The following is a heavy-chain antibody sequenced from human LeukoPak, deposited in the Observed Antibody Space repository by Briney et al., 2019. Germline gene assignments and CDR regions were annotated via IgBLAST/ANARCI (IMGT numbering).Heavy chain of an antibody. V-gene: IGHV3-21*01. CDR2: ISSSSSYI. D-gene: IGHD6-25*01. Sequence: PGGSLRLSCAASGFTFSSYSMNWVRQAPGKGLEWVSSISSSSSYIYYADPVKGRFTISRDNAKNSLYLQMNSLRAEDTAVYYCARGGLKAATGWEFVIDYWGQGTLVTVSS. CDR3: ARGGLKAATGWEFVIDY. CDR1: GFTFSSYS. J-gene: IGHJ4*02.